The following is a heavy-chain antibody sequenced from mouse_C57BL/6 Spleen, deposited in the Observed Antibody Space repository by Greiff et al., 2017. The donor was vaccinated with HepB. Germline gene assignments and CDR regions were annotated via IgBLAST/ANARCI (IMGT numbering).Heavy chain of an antibody. D-gene: IGHD3-2*02. CDR3: ASPADSSGFAWFAY. Sequence: QVQLKQSGAELVRPGASVKLSCKASGYTFTDYYINWVKQRPGQGLEWIARIYPGSGNTYYNEKFKGKATLTAEKSSSTAYMQLSSLTSEDSAVYFCASPADSSGFAWFAYWGQGTLVTVSA. V-gene: IGHV1-76*01. CDR2: IYPGSGNT. CDR1: GYTFTDYY. J-gene: IGHJ3*01.